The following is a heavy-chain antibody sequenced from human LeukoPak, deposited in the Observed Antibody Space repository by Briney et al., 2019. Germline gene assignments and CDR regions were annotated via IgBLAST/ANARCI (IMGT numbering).Heavy chain of an antibody. Sequence: SETLSLTXTVSGGSISSYYWSWIRQPPGKGLEWIGYIYYTGSTNYNPSLKSRVTISVDTSKNQFSLKLSSVTAADTAVYYCARDSGSYSLGWFDPWGQGTLVTVSS. V-gene: IGHV4-59*12. CDR1: GGSISSYY. D-gene: IGHD1-26*01. CDR3: ARDSGSYSLGWFDP. CDR2: IYYTGST. J-gene: IGHJ5*02.